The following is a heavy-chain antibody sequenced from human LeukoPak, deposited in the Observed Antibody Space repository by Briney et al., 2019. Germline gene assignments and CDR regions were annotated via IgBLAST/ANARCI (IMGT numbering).Heavy chain of an antibody. CDR2: INPNSGGT. V-gene: IGHV1-2*02. D-gene: IGHD3-10*01. J-gene: IGHJ4*02. CDR1: GYTFTDYF. CDR3: ARGLSLWFGELGYFDY. Sequence: ASVKVSCKASGYTFTDYFIHWVRQAPGQGLEWMGWINPNSGGTNYAQKFQGRVTMTRDTSIGTAYVELSRLRSDDTAVYYCARGLSLWFGELGYFDYWGQGTLVTVSS.